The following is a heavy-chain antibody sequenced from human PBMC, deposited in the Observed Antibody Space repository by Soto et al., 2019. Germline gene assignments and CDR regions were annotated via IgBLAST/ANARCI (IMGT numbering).Heavy chain of an antibody. D-gene: IGHD6-19*01. Sequence: QVQLQESGPGLVKPSGTLSLTCAVSGGSISSTNWWNWVRQPPGKGLEWIGEIDHSGSTNYNPSLKSRVTMSVDKPKNQFSLMLSSVTAADTAVYYCVRDSGNGWKDYWGQGTLVTVSS. J-gene: IGHJ4*02. CDR3: VRDSGNGWKDY. CDR1: GGSISSTNW. CDR2: IDHSGST. V-gene: IGHV4-4*02.